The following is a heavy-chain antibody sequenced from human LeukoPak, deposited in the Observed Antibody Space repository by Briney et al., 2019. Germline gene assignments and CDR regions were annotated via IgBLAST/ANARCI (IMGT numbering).Heavy chain of an antibody. CDR1: GGTFSSYA. D-gene: IGHD3-22*01. J-gene: IGHJ4*02. CDR2: IIPIFGTA. CDR3: ARENYYDSSGYSLVGGYFDY. V-gene: IGHV1-69*13. Sequence: SVKVPCKASGGTFSSYAISWVRQAPGQGLEWMGGIIPIFGTANYAQKFQGRVTITADESTSTAYMELSSLRSEDTAVYYCARENYYDSSGYSLVGGYFDYWGQGTLVTVSS.